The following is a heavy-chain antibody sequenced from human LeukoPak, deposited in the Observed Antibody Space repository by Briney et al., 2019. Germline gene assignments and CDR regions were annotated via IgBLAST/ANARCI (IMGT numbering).Heavy chain of an antibody. V-gene: IGHV1-2*02. D-gene: IGHD3-22*01. Sequence: ASLKLSCTASGYTLTVYYMHCGRQAPGQGLGWMGWINPNSGGTNYAQDFHGRVTMTRDTSISTAYLELSRLRSDVTAVYYCARAGDSANLAWGQGTLVTVSS. CDR2: INPNSGGT. J-gene: IGHJ5*02. CDR1: GYTLTVYY. CDR3: ARAGDSANLA.